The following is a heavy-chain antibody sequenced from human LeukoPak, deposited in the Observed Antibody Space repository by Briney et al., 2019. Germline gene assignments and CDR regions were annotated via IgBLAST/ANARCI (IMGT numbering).Heavy chain of an antibody. D-gene: IGHD6-19*01. CDR3: ARESSGYTYYYYYGMDV. J-gene: IGHJ6*02. CDR1: GYTFTSYY. Sequence: ASVKVSCKASGYTFTSYYMHWVRQAPGQGLEWMGIINPSGGSTSYAQKFQGRVTMTRDTSTSTVYMELSSLRSEDTAVYYCARESSGYTYYYYYGMDVWGQGTMVTVSS. V-gene: IGHV1-46*01. CDR2: INPSGGST.